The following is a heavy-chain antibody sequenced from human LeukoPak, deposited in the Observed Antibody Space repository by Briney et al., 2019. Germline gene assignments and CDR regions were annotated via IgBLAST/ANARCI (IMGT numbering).Heavy chain of an antibody. CDR2: IYYSGST. CDR1: GGSVSSGSYY. Sequence: SETLSLTCTVSGGSVSSGSYYWRWIRQPPGKGLEWIGYIYYSGSTNYNPSLKSRVTISVDTSKNQFSLKLSSVTAADTAVYYCAAGIAGAEGYWGQGTLVTVSS. CDR3: AAGIAGAEGY. V-gene: IGHV4-61*01. J-gene: IGHJ4*02. D-gene: IGHD1-26*01.